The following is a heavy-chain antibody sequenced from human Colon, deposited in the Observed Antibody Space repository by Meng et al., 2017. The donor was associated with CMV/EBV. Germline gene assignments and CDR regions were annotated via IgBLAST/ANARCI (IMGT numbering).Heavy chain of an antibody. CDR3: ARATKSSCWEVLDY. Sequence: GQLQQWGAGLLKPSETLSLTCAVYGESFSGYYWTWIRQPPGRGLEWIGESYYTGSTNYSPSLKSQVTISLDTSKNQFSLKLNSVTAADTAVYYCARATKSSCWEVLDYWGHGTLVTVSS. CDR2: SYYTGST. J-gene: IGHJ4*01. V-gene: IGHV4-34*01. D-gene: IGHD2-2*01. CDR1: GESFSGYY.